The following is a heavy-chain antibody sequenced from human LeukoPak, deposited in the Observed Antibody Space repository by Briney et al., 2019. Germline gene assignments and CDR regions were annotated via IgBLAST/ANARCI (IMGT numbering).Heavy chain of an antibody. CDR3: AKLPAATNYFDY. Sequence: GGSLRLSCAVSGFIFSTYGMHWVRQAPGKGLEWVAVIWYDGTNKYYADSVKGRFSISRDNSKNTLYLQMDSLGVEDTAVYYCAKLPAATNYFDYWGQGTLVTVSS. V-gene: IGHV3-33*06. CDR2: IWYDGTNK. D-gene: IGHD2-15*01. J-gene: IGHJ4*02. CDR1: GFIFSTYG.